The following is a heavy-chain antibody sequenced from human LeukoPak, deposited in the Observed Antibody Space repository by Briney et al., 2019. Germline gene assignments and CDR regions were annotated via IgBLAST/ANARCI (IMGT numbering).Heavy chain of an antibody. CDR1: EFTFSTYG. D-gene: IGHD3-10*01. Sequence: GGTLRLSCAASEFTFSTYGMSWVRQAPGKGLEWVSAISDGGSSTYYADSVKGRFTISRDNSKNTLYLQMNSLTAEDTAVYYCARPAATMVRGVITWLGAFDIWGQGTMVTVSS. CDR3: ARPAATMVRGVITWLGAFDI. J-gene: IGHJ3*02. CDR2: ISDGGSST. V-gene: IGHV3-23*01.